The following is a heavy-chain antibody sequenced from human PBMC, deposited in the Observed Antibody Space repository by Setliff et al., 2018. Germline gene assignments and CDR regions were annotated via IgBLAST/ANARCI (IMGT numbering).Heavy chain of an antibody. CDR3: ARDALYDSNDRNSYYGNWLDP. Sequence: ASVKVSCKASGGTFSSYGISWVRQAPGQGLEWMGWISAYNGNTNYAQKLQGRVTMTEDTSTDTAYMELSSLGSEDTAVYYCARDALYDSNDRNSYYGNWLDPWGQGTLVTVSS. D-gene: IGHD3-22*01. CDR2: ISAYNGNT. CDR1: GGTFSSYG. V-gene: IGHV1-18*01. J-gene: IGHJ5*02.